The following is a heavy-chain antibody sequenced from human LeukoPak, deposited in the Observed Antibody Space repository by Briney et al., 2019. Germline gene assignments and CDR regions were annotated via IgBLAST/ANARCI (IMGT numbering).Heavy chain of an antibody. D-gene: IGHD3-10*01. CDR1: GGSVSSGSYY. Sequence: PSETLSLTCTVPGGSVSSGSYYWSWIRQPPGKGLEWIGYIYYSGSTNYNPSLKSRVTISVDTSKNQFSLKLSSVTAADTAVYYCARVLRGYFDYWGQGTLVTVSS. CDR3: ARVLRGYFDY. CDR2: IYYSGST. J-gene: IGHJ4*02. V-gene: IGHV4-61*01.